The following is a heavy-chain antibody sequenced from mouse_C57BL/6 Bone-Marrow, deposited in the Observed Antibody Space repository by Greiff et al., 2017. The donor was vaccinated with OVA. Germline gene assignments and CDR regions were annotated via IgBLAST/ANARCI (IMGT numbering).Heavy chain of an antibody. CDR3: SNYYGIDY. D-gene: IGHD1-1*01. CDR1: YTFTDYYM. Sequence: VQLKESGPELVKPGASVKMSCKASGYTFTDYYMHWVKQKPGKGLEWIGEIYPGSGNTYYNEKFKGKATLTADTSSSTAYMQLSSLTSEDSAVYFCASNYYGIDYWGQGTTLTVSS. CDR2: YPGSGNTY. J-gene: IGHJ2*01. V-gene: IGHV1-83*01.